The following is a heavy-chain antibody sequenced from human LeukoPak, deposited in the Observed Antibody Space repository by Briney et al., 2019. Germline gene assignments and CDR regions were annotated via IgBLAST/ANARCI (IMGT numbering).Heavy chain of an antibody. D-gene: IGHD3-22*01. V-gene: IGHV3-23*01. J-gene: IGHJ4*02. Sequence: GGSLRLSCAASGFTFSSYAMSWVRQAPGKGLEWVSAISGSGGSTYYADSVKGRFTISRDNSKNTLYLQMNSLRAEDTAVYYCAKDQWAYYYDSKGYFLDDWGQGTLVTVSS. CDR3: AKDQWAYYYDSKGYFLDD. CDR2: ISGSGGST. CDR1: GFTFSSYA.